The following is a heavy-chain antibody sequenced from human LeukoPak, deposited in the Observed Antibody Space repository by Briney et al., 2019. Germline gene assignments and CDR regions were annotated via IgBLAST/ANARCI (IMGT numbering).Heavy chain of an antibody. D-gene: IGHD6-25*01. CDR1: GYTFTSYG. J-gene: IGHJ5*02. CDR3: AIVGVAAGGNWFDP. Sequence: GASVKVSCKAAGYTFTSYGLTWVRQAPGQGLEWMGWINTYNGNTNYAQKFQGRVTMTTDTSTSTAYMELRSLRSDDTAVYYCAIVGVAAGGNWFDPWGQGTLVTVSS. CDR2: INTYNGNT. V-gene: IGHV1-18*01.